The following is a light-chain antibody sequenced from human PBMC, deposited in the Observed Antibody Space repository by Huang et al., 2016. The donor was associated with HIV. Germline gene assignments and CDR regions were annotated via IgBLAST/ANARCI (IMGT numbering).Light chain of an antibody. CDR3: QQYNNWPHT. CDR1: QSVSTY. Sequence: EIVMTQSPATLSVSPGETATLSCRASQSVSTYLAWYQQKPGQAPRRLIYGASNRATGIPARFSGSGSGTDFTLTSSSLQSEDSAVYYCQQYNNWPHTCGQGTKLEIK. CDR2: GAS. J-gene: IGKJ2*01. V-gene: IGKV3-15*01.